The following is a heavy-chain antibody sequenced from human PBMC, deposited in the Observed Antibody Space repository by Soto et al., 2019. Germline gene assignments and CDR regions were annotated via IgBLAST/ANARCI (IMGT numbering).Heavy chain of an antibody. D-gene: IGHD4-17*01. CDR2: ISYDGSNK. Sequence: GGSLRLSCAASGFTFSSYAMHWVRQAPGKGLEWVAVISYDGSNKYYADSVKGRFTISRDNSKNTLYLQMNSLRAEDTAVYYCARDISTVIQYYYYGMDVWGQGTTVTVSS. V-gene: IGHV3-30-3*01. CDR3: ARDISTVIQYYYYGMDV. J-gene: IGHJ6*02. CDR1: GFTFSSYA.